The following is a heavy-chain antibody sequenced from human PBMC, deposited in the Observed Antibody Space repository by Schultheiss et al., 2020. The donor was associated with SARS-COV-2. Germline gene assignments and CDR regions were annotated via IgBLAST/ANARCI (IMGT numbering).Heavy chain of an antibody. CDR1: GFTFSDYY. CDR2: ISSSSSYT. Sequence: GASLKISCAASGFTFSDYYMSWIRQAPGKGLEWVSYISSSSSYTNYADSVKGRFTISRDNAKNSLYLQMNSLRAEDTAVYYCARTSGVAATPDYYYGMDVWGQGTTVTVSS. CDR3: ARTSGVAATPDYYYGMDV. V-gene: IGHV3-11*06. J-gene: IGHJ6*02. D-gene: IGHD2-15*01.